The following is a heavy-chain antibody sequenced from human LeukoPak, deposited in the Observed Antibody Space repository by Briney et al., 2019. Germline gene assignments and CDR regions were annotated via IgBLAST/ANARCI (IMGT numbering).Heavy chain of an antibody. CDR2: ISSSGSTI. J-gene: IGHJ4*02. Sequence: GGSLRLSCAASGFTSSDYYMSWIRQAPGKGLEWVSYISSSGSTIYYADSVKGRFTISRDNAKNSLYLQMNSLRAEDTAVYYCAREETYYDILTGYHRPLYFDYWGQGTLVTVSP. CDR3: AREETYYDILTGYHRPLYFDY. V-gene: IGHV3-11*01. CDR1: GFTSSDYY. D-gene: IGHD3-9*01.